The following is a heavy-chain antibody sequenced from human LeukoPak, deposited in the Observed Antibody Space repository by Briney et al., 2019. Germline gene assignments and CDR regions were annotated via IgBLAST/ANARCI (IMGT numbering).Heavy chain of an antibody. CDR3: ARELYYYDSSGYYSSPNWYFDL. CDR1: GFTFSSYS. D-gene: IGHD3-22*01. V-gene: IGHV3-21*01. Sequence: GGSLRLSCAASGFTFSSYSMNWVRQAPGKGLEWVSSISSSSSYIYYADSVKGRFTISRDNAKNSLYLQMNSLRAEDTAVYYCARELYYYDSSGYYSSPNWYFDLWGRGTLVTVPS. J-gene: IGHJ2*01. CDR2: ISSSSSYI.